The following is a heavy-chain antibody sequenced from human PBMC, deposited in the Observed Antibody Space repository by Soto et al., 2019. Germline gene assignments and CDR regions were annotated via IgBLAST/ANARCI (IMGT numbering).Heavy chain of an antibody. J-gene: IGHJ5*02. CDR1: GFTFSSYG. CDR3: ANSHYGAGSS. Sequence: QVQLVESGGGVVQPGRSLRLSCAASGFTFSSYGMHWVRQAPGKGLEWVAVISYDGSNKYYADSVKGRFTISRDNSKNTLYLQMNSLRADDTAVYYCANSHYGAGSSWGQGTLVTVSS. CDR2: ISYDGSNK. V-gene: IGHV3-30*18. D-gene: IGHD3-10*01.